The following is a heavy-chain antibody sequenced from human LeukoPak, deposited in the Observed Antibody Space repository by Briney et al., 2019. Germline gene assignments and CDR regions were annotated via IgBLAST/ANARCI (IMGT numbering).Heavy chain of an antibody. J-gene: IGHJ6*03. CDR3: RYGCSFYYYYMDV. CDR2: IDWDDDK. D-gene: IGHD2-15*01. CDR1: GFSLSTSGMR. V-gene: IGHV2-70*04. Sequence: SGPTLVNPTQTLTLTCTFSGFSLSTSGMRVSWIRQPPGKALEWLARIDWDDDKFYSTSLKTRLTISKDTSKNQVVLTVTNMDPVDTATYYCRYGCSFYYYYMDVWGKGTTVTVSS.